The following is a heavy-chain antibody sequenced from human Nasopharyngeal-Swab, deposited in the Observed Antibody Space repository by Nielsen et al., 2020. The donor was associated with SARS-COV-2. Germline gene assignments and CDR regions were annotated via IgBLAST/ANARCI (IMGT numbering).Heavy chain of an antibody. V-gene: IGHV5-51*01. CDR3: ARSKTYSSSWDDY. J-gene: IGHJ4*02. D-gene: IGHD6-6*01. CDR2: IYPGDSDT. Sequence: VRQMPGKGLEWMGIIYPGDSDTRYSPSFQGQVTISADKSISTAYLQWSSLKASDTAMYYCARSKTYSSSWDDYWGQGTLVTVSS.